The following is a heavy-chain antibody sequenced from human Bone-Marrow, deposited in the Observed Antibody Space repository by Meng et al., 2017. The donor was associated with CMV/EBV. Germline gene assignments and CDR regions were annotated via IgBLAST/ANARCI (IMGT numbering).Heavy chain of an antibody. CDR3: ARGGDYYDSSGYSHFDY. V-gene: IGHV4-59*01. CDR1: GGSISSYY. J-gene: IGHJ4*02. D-gene: IGHD3-22*01. Sequence: SETLSLTCTVSGGSISSYYWSWIRQPPGKGLEWIGYIYYSGSTNYNPSLKSRVTISVDTSKNQFSLKLSSVTAADTAVYYCARGGDYYDSSGYSHFDYWGQGPLVTVSS. CDR2: IYYSGST.